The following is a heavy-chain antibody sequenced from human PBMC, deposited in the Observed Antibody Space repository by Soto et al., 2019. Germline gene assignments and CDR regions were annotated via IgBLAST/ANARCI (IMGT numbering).Heavy chain of an antibody. J-gene: IGHJ3*02. Sequence: EVQLVESGGGLVQPGGSLRLSSAASGFSFSSSWMHWVRQAPGKGLVWVSRISFDGTATTSADAVKGRFIISRDNAKNTLFLQMHNLRADDTATYYCVRDRRLRGHPFDIWGQGTFVSVPS. D-gene: IGHD2-21*02. V-gene: IGHV3-74*03. CDR2: ISFDGTAT. CDR3: VRDRRLRGHPFDI. CDR1: GFSFSSSW.